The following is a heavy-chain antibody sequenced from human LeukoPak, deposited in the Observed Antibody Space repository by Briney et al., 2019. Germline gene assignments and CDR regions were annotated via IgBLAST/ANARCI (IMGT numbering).Heavy chain of an antibody. Sequence: SETLSLTCTVSGGSITSYYWSWIRQPPGKGLEWIGYIYYSGSTNYYPSLKSRVTISVDTSKNQFSLKLSSVTAADTAVYYCARYTRGRNGMDVWGQGTTVTVSS. J-gene: IGHJ6*02. CDR2: IYYSGST. CDR3: ARYTRGRNGMDV. D-gene: IGHD1-26*01. V-gene: IGHV4-59*08. CDR1: GGSITSYY.